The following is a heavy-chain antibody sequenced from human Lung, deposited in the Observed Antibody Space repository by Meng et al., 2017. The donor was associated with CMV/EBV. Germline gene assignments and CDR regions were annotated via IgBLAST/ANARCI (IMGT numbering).Heavy chain of an antibody. D-gene: IGHD2-2*02. J-gene: IGHJ4*02. CDR3: ARDAGEGIVVVPAAISDY. CDR1: GFTFNSYR. Sequence: GGSLRLSCAASGFTFNSYRMNWLRQAPGKGLEWVSYISSSSSSIYYTDSVKGRFTISRDNAKNPLYLEMNSLRVDDTGVYFCARDAGEGIVVVPAAISDYWGQGXQVTVSS. CDR2: ISSSSSSI. V-gene: IGHV3-48*04.